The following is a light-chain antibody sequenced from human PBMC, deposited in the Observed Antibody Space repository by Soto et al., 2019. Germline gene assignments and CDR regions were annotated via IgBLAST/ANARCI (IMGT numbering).Light chain of an antibody. V-gene: IGKV3D-15*01. CDR1: QSVNIH. CDR2: GAS. Sequence: EIVMTQSPATLSVSPGERATLSCRASQSVNIHLAWYQQKPGQAPRLLIYGASTRATGIPAKFSGSGSGTEFTLTISSLQPEDFAVYYCQQYNKWPRTFGQGTKV. J-gene: IGKJ1*01. CDR3: QQYNKWPRT.